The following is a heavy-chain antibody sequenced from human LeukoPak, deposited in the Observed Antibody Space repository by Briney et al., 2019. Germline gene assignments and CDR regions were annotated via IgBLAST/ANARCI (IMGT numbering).Heavy chain of an antibody. J-gene: IGHJ4*02. V-gene: IGHV3-23*01. Sequence: PGGSLRLSCAASGFTFSSYAMAWVRQAPGKGLEWVSAIDGSGGTTFYADSVKGRVTISRVQSTNTVYLQMNSLRAGDTAVYYCAKAHCSSTSCSRADNWGQGTLVTVSS. CDR2: IDGSGGTT. CDR3: AKAHCSSTSCSRADN. D-gene: IGHD2-2*01. CDR1: GFTFSSYA.